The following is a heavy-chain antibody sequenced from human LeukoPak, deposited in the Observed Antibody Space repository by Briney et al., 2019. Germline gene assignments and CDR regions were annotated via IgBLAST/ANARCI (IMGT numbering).Heavy chain of an antibody. V-gene: IGHV3-21*01. CDR2: ISSSSSYI. J-gene: IGHJ6*03. CDR3: ARRGSNYYDSSAYYYYMDV. Sequence: GGSLRLSCAASGFTFSSYSMNWVRQAPGKGLEWVSSISSSSSYIHYADSVKGRFTISRDNAKNSLYLQMNSLRAEDTAVYYCARRGSNYYDSSAYYYYMDVWGKGTTVTVSS. CDR1: GFTFSSYS. D-gene: IGHD3-22*01.